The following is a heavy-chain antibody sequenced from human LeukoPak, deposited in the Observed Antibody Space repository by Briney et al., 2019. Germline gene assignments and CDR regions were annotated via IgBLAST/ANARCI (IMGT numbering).Heavy chain of an antibody. CDR1: GFTFSSYS. D-gene: IGHD3-22*01. CDR3: ARDHREYYYDSSGYSKEHWFDP. Sequence: PGGSLRLSCAASGFTFSSYSMNWVRQAPGKGLEWVSSISSSSSYIYYADSVKGRFTISRDNAKNTLYLQMNSLRAEDTAVYYRARDHREYYYDSSGYSKEHWFDPWGQGTLVTVSS. CDR2: ISSSSSYI. V-gene: IGHV3-21*01. J-gene: IGHJ5*02.